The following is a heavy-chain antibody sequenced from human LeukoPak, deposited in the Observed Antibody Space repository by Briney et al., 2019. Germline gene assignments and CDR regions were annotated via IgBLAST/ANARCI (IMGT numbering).Heavy chain of an antibody. J-gene: IGHJ4*02. CDR3: AIDSRFLEWLVDY. Sequence: GGSLRLSXAASGFTFSSYSMNWVGQAPGKGLEWVSSISSSSSYIYYADSVKGRFTISRDNAKNSLYLQMNSLRAEDTAVYYCAIDSRFLEWLVDYWGQGTLVTVSS. V-gene: IGHV3-21*01. D-gene: IGHD3-3*01. CDR2: ISSSSSYI. CDR1: GFTFSSYS.